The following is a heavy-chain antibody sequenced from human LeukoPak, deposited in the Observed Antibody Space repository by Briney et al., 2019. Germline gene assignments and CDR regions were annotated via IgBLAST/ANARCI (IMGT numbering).Heavy chain of an antibody. CDR2: ISYDGSNK. Sequence: PGGSLRLSCTASGFIFSGSWMAWVRQAPGKGLEWVAVISYDGSNKYYADSVKGRFTISRDNSKNTLYLQMNSLRAEDTAVYYCARDPGEYSSSWYGNWFDPWGQGTLVTVSS. V-gene: IGHV3-30-3*01. CDR3: ARDPGEYSSSWYGNWFDP. J-gene: IGHJ5*02. CDR1: GFIFSGSW. D-gene: IGHD6-13*01.